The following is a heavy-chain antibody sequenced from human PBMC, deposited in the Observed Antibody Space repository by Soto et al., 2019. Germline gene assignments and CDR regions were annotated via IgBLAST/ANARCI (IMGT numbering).Heavy chain of an antibody. D-gene: IGHD1-20*01. Sequence: PGWSLRLCCAASGFTFSSYGMYWVRQASGKRLEWVAVISYDGSNKYYADSVKGRFTISRDNSKNTLYLQMNSLRAEDTAVYYCAKTSAVGSSNWNDPLRPDDAFDIWGQETMVTVSS. J-gene: IGHJ3*02. V-gene: IGHV3-30*18. CDR2: ISYDGSNK. CDR3: AKTSAVGSSNWNDPLRPDDAFDI. CDR1: GFTFSSYG.